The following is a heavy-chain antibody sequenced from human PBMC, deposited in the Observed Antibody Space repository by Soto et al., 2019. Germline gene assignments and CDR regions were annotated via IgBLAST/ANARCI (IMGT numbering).Heavy chain of an antibody. V-gene: IGHV4-39*01. J-gene: IGHJ4*02. CDR1: GASVSSTPAF. CDR3: AAAAETYAPAGYYVNYFGT. Sequence: PSETLSLTCSVSGASVSSTPAFWGWIRQPPXKGLEWIASSYYGGTTYYTPSPKSRVTISIDTSRSQVSLRLSSVTVADTAVYYCAAAAETYAPAGYYVNYFGTWGQGTLVTVSS. CDR2: SYYGGTT. D-gene: IGHD3-22*01.